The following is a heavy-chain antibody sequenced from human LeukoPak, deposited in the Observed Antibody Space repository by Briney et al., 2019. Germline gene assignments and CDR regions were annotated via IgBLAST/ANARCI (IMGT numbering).Heavy chain of an antibody. CDR1: GYTFTSYG. V-gene: IGHV1-18*01. D-gene: IGHD5-12*01. CDR2: ITAYNGNT. Sequence: ASVKVSCKASGYTFTSYGISWVCHAPGQGREWMGWITAYNGNTNYAQKLKGRVTMTTDTSTSTASMGLRSLRSDDTGVYYCARDRYSGYDYPYGMDVWGQGTTVTVSS. J-gene: IGHJ6*02. CDR3: ARDRYSGYDYPYGMDV.